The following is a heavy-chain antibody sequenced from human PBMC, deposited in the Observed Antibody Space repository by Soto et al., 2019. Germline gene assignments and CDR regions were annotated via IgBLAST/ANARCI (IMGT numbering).Heavy chain of an antibody. CDR2: IYYSGST. D-gene: IGHD3-3*01. V-gene: IGHV4-30-4*01. J-gene: IGHJ5*02. CDR3: ARGSPYRYYDFWSGTHWFDP. CDR1: GGSISSGGYY. Sequence: SETLSLTCTVSGGSISSGGYYWSCIRQPPGKGLEWIGYIYYSGSTYYNPSLKSRVTISVDTSKNQFSLKLSSVTAADTAVYYCARGSPYRYYDFWSGTHWFDPWGQGTLVTVSS.